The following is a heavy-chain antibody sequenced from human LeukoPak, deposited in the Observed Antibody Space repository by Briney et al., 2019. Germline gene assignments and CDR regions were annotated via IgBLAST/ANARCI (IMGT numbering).Heavy chain of an antibody. CDR1: SGSISSYY. V-gene: IGHV4-4*07. Sequence: SETLSLTCTVSSGSISSYYRSWIRQPDGKGLEWIGRIYTSGSTNYNPSLKSRVTMSVDTSKNQFSLRLSSVTAADTAVYYCARVATGTNWYGMDVWGQGATVTVSS. CDR2: IYTSGST. J-gene: IGHJ6*02. D-gene: IGHD1-1*01. CDR3: ARVATGTNWYGMDV.